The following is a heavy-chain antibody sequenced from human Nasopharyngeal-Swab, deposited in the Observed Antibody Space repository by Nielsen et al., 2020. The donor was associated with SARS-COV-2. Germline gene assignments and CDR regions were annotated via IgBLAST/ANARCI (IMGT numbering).Heavy chain of an antibody. CDR3: ASSSSEKRGHDS. J-gene: IGHJ4*02. CDR2: TSPDGGT. Sequence: SETLSLTCTVSGRSISGSDWWSWVRQPPGKGLEWNGETSPDGGTNYNPSLKSRVVVSVDRSKNQFSLRLNSVTAADTAVYYCASSSSEKRGHDSWGQGTLVTVSS. V-gene: IGHV4-4*02. CDR1: GRSISGSDW. D-gene: IGHD3-16*01.